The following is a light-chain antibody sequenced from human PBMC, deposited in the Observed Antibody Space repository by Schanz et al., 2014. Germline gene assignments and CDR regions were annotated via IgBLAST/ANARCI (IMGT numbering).Light chain of an antibody. V-gene: IGLV2-14*02. J-gene: IGLJ3*02. Sequence: QSALTQPASVSASPGQSITISCTGTNTDVGSTYLVSWYQQHPGKAPKLIISDVTRRPSGVPDRFSGSKSGNTASLTISGLQAEDEADYYCSSYTSSSTLRVFGGGTKLTVL. CDR3: SSYTSSSTLRV. CDR1: NTDVGSTYL. CDR2: DVT.